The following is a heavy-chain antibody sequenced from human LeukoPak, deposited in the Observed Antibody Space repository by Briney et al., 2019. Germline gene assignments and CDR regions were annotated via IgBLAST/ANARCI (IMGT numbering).Heavy chain of an antibody. J-gene: IGHJ4*02. V-gene: IGHV3-23*01. Sequence: GGSLRVSCAASGFTFSSYAMSWVRQAPGKGLEWVSAISGSGGSTYYADSVKGRFSISRDNSKNTLYLQMNSLRAEDTAVYYCAKLNRQWLVDYWGQGTLVTVSS. CDR1: GFTFSSYA. CDR2: ISGSGGST. D-gene: IGHD6-19*01. CDR3: AKLNRQWLVDY.